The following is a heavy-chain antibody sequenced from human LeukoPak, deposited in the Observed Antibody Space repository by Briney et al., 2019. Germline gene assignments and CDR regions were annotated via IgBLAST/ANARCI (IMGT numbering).Heavy chain of an antibody. Sequence: GGSLRLSCAASGFTFSSYAMHWVRQAPGKGLEWVAVISYDGSNKYYADSVKGRFTISRDNSKNTLYLQMNSLRAEDTAVYYCARESGNRLLWFGEFPLDYWGQGTLVTVSS. CDR3: ARESGNRLLWFGEFPLDY. D-gene: IGHD3-10*01. CDR2: ISYDGSNK. J-gene: IGHJ4*02. CDR1: GFTFSSYA. V-gene: IGHV3-30-3*01.